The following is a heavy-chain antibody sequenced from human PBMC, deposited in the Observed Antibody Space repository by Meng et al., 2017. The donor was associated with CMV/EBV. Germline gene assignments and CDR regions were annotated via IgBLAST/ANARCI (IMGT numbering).Heavy chain of an antibody. CDR1: GCSISSGDYY. CDR2: IYYSGST. D-gene: IGHD6-13*01. V-gene: IGHV4-30-4*08. CDR3: ARAQYSSSCDY. J-gene: IGHJ4*02. Sequence: QGKRQEWGTGRVKPSQTLYLTCTVSGCSISSGDYYWSWICQPPGKGLEWIGYIYYSGSTYYYPSLKSRVTISVDTSKNQFSLKLSSVTAADTAVYYCARAQYSSSCDYWGQGTLVTVSS.